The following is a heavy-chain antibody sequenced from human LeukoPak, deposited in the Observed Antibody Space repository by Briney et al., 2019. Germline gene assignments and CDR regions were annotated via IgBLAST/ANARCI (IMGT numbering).Heavy chain of an antibody. CDR2: VFYTGST. J-gene: IGHJ4*02. Sequence: GSLRLSCAASGFTFSDYYMSWIRQAPGKGLEWIGSVFYTGSTSYNPSLKSRVTISVDTSKNQFSLKLNSVTAADTAVYYCSKRTGLGYWGQGILVTVSS. CDR1: GFTFSDYY. V-gene: IGHV4-59*05. D-gene: IGHD1-1*01. CDR3: SKRTGLGY.